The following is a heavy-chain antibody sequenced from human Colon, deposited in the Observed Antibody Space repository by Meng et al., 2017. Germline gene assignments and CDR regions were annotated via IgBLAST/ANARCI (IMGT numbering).Heavy chain of an antibody. CDR2: IYHSGST. Sequence: QGEVEEQGPGMGKPSGTLSLTCAGSGGSISSSNWWSWVRQPPGKGLEWIGEIYHSGSTNYNPSLKSRVTISVDKSKNQFSLKLTSVTAADTAVYYCARHISILGQRGFDYWGQGTLVTVSS. J-gene: IGHJ4*02. CDR1: GGSISSSNW. CDR3: ARHISILGQRGFDY. D-gene: IGHD3/OR15-3a*01. V-gene: IGHV4-4*02.